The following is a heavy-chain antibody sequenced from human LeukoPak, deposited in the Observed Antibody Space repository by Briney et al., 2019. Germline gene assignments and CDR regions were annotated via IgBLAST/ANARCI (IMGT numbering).Heavy chain of an antibody. CDR1: GGSISSYY. V-gene: IGHV4-59*08. CDR2: IYYSGST. Sequence: SETLSLTCTVSGGSISSYYWSWIRQPPGKGLEWIGYIYYSGSTNYNPSLKSRVTIAVDTSRNQFSLKLSSVTAADTAVYYCARHGCSSTSCPFQHWGQGTLVTVSS. J-gene: IGHJ1*01. CDR3: ARHGCSSTSCPFQH. D-gene: IGHD2-2*01.